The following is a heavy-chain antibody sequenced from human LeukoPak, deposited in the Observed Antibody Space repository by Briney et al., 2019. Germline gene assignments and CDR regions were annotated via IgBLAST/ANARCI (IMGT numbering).Heavy chain of an antibody. J-gene: IGHJ3*02. CDR1: GYTFPGYF. CDR2: INANSGGT. CDR3: ARDLTDNSRGWTLDAFDI. V-gene: IGHV1-2*02. D-gene: IGHD6-19*01. Sequence: ASVKVSCKASGYTFPGYFIHWVRQAPGQGLEWMGWINANSGGTNYAQKFQGRVTMTRDTSISTAYMELSRLRSDDTAMYYCARDLTDNSRGWTLDAFDIWGQGTMVTVSS.